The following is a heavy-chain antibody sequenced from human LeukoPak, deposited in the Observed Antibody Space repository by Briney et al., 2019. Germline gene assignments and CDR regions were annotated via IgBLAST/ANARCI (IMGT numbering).Heavy chain of an antibody. J-gene: IGHJ3*02. V-gene: IGHV1-18*01. CDR2: TSAYNGNT. CDR1: GYTFTSYG. Sequence: ASVKVSCKASGYTFTSYGISWVRQAPGQGLEWMGWTSAYNGNTNYAQKLQGRVTMTTDTSTSTAYMELRSLRSDDTAVYYCARDPQLTTGANRAFDIWGQGTMVTVSS. CDR3: ARDPQLTTGANRAFDI. D-gene: IGHD1-14*01.